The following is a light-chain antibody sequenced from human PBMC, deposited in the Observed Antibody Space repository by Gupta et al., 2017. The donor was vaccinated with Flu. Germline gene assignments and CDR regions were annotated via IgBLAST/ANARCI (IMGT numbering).Light chain of an antibody. Sequence: SALPHPRPVSGYSGQLAISRRTGTISDVGGYNNGSWYQQHPGKAPKLMIYDVSNRPSGVPDRFSGSKSGNTASLTISGLQAEDEADYYCCSYAGSHTFYGFGTGTKVTVL. V-gene: IGLV2-11*01. CDR1: ISDVGGYNN. CDR2: DVS. CDR3: CSYAGSHTFYG. J-gene: IGLJ1*01.